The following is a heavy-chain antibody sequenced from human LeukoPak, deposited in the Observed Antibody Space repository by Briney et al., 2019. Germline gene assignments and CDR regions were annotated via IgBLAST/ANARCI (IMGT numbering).Heavy chain of an antibody. D-gene: IGHD3-10*01. CDR2: IYYSGST. Sequence: SENLSLTCTVSGGSISSGGYYWSWIRQHPGKGLEWIGYIYYSGSTYYNPSLKSRVTISVDTSKNQFSLKLSSVTAADTAVYYCARGLRTPPLYYFDYWGQGTLVTVSS. CDR3: ARGLRTPPLYYFDY. V-gene: IGHV4-31*03. CDR1: GGSISSGGYY. J-gene: IGHJ4*02.